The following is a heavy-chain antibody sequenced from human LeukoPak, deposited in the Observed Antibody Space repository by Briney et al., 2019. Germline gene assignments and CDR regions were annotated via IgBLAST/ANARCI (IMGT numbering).Heavy chain of an antibody. V-gene: IGHV1-2*02. CDR3: ARRGDCSGGSCYSGFDP. D-gene: IGHD2-15*01. CDR2: INPNSGGT. CDR1: GYTFTGYY. Sequence: GASVKVSCKASGYTFTGYYMHWVRQAPGQGLEWMGWINPNSGGTNYAQKFQGRVTMTRDTSISTAYMELSRLRSDDTAVYYCARRGDCSGGSCYSGFDPWGQGTLVTVSS. J-gene: IGHJ5*02.